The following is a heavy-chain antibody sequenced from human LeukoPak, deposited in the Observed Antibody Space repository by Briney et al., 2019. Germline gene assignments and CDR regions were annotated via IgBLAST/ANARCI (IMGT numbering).Heavy chain of an antibody. D-gene: IGHD5-12*01. CDR2: ISYDGSNK. V-gene: IGHV3-30-3*01. CDR3: ARDRIPGGYDSGIFDY. Sequence: GGSLRLSCAASGFTFSSYAMHWVRQAPGKGLEWVAVISYDGSNKYYADSVKGRFTISRDNSKNTLYLQMNSLRAEDTAVYYCARDRIPGGYDSGIFDYWGQGTLVTVSS. CDR1: GFTFSSYA. J-gene: IGHJ4*02.